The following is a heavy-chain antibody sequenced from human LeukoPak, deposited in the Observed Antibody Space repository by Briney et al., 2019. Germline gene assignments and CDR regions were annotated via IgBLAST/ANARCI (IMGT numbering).Heavy chain of an antibody. D-gene: IGHD6-19*01. J-gene: IGHJ3*02. CDR3: AREKEQGLAYDAFDI. CDR2: TYYRSKWYS. V-gene: IGHV6-1*01. Sequence: SQTLSLTCAISGYGFSSNSAAWNWLRQSPSRGLEWLGRTYYRSKWYSDYAVSVKSRITINPDTSKNHFSLQLTSVTPEDTAVYYCAREKEQGLAYDAFDIWGQGTMVTVSS. CDR1: GYGFSSNSAA.